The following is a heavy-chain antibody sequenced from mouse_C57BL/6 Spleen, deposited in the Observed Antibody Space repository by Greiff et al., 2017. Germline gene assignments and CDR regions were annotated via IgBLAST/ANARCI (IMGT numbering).Heavy chain of an antibody. CDR3: AREGYYYGSSYYFDY. J-gene: IGHJ2*01. CDR2: IDPNSGGT. Sequence: QVQLQQPGAELVKPGASVKLSCKASGYTFTSYWMHWVKQRPGRGLEWIRRIDPNSGGTKYNEKFKSKATLTVDKPSSTAYMQLSSLTSEDSAVYYCAREGYYYGSSYYFDYWGQGTTLTVSS. CDR1: GYTFTSYW. V-gene: IGHV1-72*01. D-gene: IGHD1-1*01.